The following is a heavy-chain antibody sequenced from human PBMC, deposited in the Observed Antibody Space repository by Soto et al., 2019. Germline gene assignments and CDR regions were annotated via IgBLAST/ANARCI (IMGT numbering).Heavy chain of an antibody. D-gene: IGHD6-19*01. CDR1: GYSFTSYW. CDR2: IYPGDSDT. V-gene: IGHV5-51*01. J-gene: IGHJ4*02. CDR3: ASRIAAAELSVSYSSGWPFDY. Sequence: GESLKISCKGSGYSFTSYWIGWVRQMPGKGLEWMGIIYPGDSDTRYSPSFQGQVTISADKSISTAYLQWSSLKASDTAMYYCASRIAAAELSVSYSSGWPFDYWGQGTLVTVSS.